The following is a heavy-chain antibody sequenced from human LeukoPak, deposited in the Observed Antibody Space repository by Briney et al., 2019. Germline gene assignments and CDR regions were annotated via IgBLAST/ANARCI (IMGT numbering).Heavy chain of an antibody. CDR1: GGSISSGGYY. J-gene: IGHJ4*02. CDR3: ARVVVGATRIFDY. V-gene: IGHV4-31*03. D-gene: IGHD1-26*01. CDR2: IYYSGST. Sequence: SETLSLTCTVSGGSISSGGYYWSWIRQHPGKGLEWIGYIYYSGSTNYNPSLKSRVTISVDTSKNQFSLKLSSVTAADTAVYYCARVVVGATRIFDYWGQGTLVTVSS.